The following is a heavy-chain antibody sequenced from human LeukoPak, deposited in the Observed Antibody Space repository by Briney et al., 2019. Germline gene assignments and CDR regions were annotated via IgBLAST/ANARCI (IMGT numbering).Heavy chain of an antibody. D-gene: IGHD3-10*01. Sequence: GGSLRLSCAASGFTFSSYAMSWVRQAPGKGLEWVSSISSSSSYIYYADSVKGRFTISRDNAKNSLYLQMNSLRAEDTAVYYCARDFRFGELLHWGQGTLVTVSS. V-gene: IGHV3-21*01. CDR1: GFTFSSYA. J-gene: IGHJ4*02. CDR3: ARDFRFGELLH. CDR2: ISSSSSYI.